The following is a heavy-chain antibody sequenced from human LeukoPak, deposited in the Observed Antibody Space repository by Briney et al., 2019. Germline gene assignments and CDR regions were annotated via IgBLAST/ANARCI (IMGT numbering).Heavy chain of an antibody. J-gene: IGHJ5*02. CDR2: ISSSHNNI. D-gene: IGHD6-13*01. V-gene: IGHV3-21*04. CDR3: AREGTFSSPRNWFDP. Sequence: PGGSLRLSCAASGFTFSSYSMNWVRQAPGKGLDWVSSISSSHNNIYYADSVKGRFTISRDNAKNSLYLQMNSLRAEDTAVYYCAREGTFSSPRNWFDPWGQGTLVTVSS. CDR1: GFTFSSYS.